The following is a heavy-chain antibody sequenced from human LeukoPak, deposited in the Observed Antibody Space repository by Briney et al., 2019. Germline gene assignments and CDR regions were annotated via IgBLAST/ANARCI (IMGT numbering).Heavy chain of an antibody. CDR2: IYYSGST. Sequence: SETLSLTCTVSGGSISSSSYYWGWIRQPPGKGLEWIGSIYYSGSTYYNPSLKSRVTMSVDTSKNQFSLKLSSVTAADTAVYYCARGSSWSGVDYWGQGTLVTVSS. CDR3: ARGSSWSGVDY. V-gene: IGHV4-39*07. J-gene: IGHJ4*02. D-gene: IGHD6-13*01. CDR1: GGSISSSSYY.